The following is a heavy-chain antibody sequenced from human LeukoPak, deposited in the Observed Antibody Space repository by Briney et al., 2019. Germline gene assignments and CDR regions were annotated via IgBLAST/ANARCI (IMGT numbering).Heavy chain of an antibody. CDR1: GGTFSSYA. Sequence: ASVKVSCKASGGTFSSYAISWVRQAPGQRLEWMGWINAGNGNTKYSQKFQGRVTITRDTSASTAYMELSSLRSEDTAVYYCARETYYYDSSGYSKETYFDYWGQGTLVTVSS. CDR2: INAGNGNT. V-gene: IGHV1-3*01. D-gene: IGHD3-22*01. J-gene: IGHJ4*02. CDR3: ARETYYYDSSGYSKETYFDY.